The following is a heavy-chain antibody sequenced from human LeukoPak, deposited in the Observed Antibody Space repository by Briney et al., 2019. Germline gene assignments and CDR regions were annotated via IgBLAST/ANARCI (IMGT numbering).Heavy chain of an antibody. J-gene: IGHJ4*02. D-gene: IGHD3-16*01. Sequence: SETLSLTCTVSGGSITTGYYYWGWIRQTPGKGLEWIANIYHGGGTYYSPSLESRVTISVDTSKNQISLTMKSLTAADTAVYYCARDWGEESFDYWGQGTPVIVSS. CDR2: IYHGGGT. CDR3: ARDWGEESFDY. V-gene: IGHV4-39*07. CDR1: GGSITTGYYY.